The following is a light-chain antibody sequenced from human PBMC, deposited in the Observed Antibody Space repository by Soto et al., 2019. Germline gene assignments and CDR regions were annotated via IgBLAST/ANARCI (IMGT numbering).Light chain of an antibody. V-gene: IGKV3-11*01. CDR3: QQRQDWPPT. J-gene: IGKJ4*01. Sequence: EIVLTQSPATLFLSPGERATLSCRASQNINNFLAWYQQRPGQAPRLLIYDASNRATGIPARFSGSGSGTDFTITISSLEPEDFAVYYCQQRQDWPPTFGGGAKVEIK. CDR2: DAS. CDR1: QNINNF.